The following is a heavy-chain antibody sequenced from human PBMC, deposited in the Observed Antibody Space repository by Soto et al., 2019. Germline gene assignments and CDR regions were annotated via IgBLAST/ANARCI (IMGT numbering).Heavy chain of an antibody. V-gene: IGHV3-23*01. CDR2: IDGRGGTT. D-gene: IGHD4-17*01. J-gene: IGHJ4*02. Sequence: EVQLLESGGGLVQPGESLRLSCAASGFIFSTYAMTWVRQAPGKGPEWVSTIDGRGGTTYYADSVQGRFTISRDNSKNTLYLQVNSLTSDDTAVYYCALNTVTTYKPDYWGQGTLVAVSS. CDR3: ALNTVTTYKPDY. CDR1: GFIFSTYA.